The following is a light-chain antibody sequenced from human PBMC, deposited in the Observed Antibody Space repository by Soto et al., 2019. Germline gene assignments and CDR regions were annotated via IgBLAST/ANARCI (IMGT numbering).Light chain of an antibody. CDR3: QQYNKGT. CDR1: QTIDSW. CDR2: KAS. V-gene: IGKV1-5*03. Sequence: DIQMTQSPSTLSASVGDRVSITCRASQTIDSWLAWYQQRPGKPPNLLIYKASTLASGVPSRFSGSGSGTEFTLTISSLQPDDFATYYCQQYNKGTFGQGTKVDIK. J-gene: IGKJ1*01.